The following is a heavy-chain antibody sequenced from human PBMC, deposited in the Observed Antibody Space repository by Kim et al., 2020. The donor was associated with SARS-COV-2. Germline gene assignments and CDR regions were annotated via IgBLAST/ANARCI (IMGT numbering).Heavy chain of an antibody. D-gene: IGHD3-9*01. J-gene: IGHJ4*02. Sequence: GGSLRLSCAASGYTFGDYAMHWVRQAPGKGLEWVSSISWNSGTKDYADSVKGRFAISRDNSKYSLYLQMNSLRPEDTAFYYCAKANSHWFFDLWGQGTQVTVSS. CDR2: ISWNSGTK. CDR1: GYTFGDYA. CDR3: AKANSHWFFDL. V-gene: IGHV3-9*01.